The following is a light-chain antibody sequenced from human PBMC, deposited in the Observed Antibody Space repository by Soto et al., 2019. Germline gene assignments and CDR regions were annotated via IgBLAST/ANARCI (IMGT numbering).Light chain of an antibody. CDR2: EVS. CDR1: SSNIGATYD. Sequence: QSVLTQPPSVSGAPGQRVTISCTGSSSNIGATYDVHWYQQLPGTAPKLMIYEVSKRPSGVPDRFSGSKSGNTASLTVSGLQAEDEADYYCSSYAGSNNFGVFGTGTKVTVL. CDR3: SSYAGSNNFGV. V-gene: IGLV1-40*01. J-gene: IGLJ1*01.